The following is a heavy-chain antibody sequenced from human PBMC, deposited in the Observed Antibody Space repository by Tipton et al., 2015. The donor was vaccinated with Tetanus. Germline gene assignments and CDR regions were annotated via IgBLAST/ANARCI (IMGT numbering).Heavy chain of an antibody. J-gene: IGHJ6*02. CDR3: ARQVAGSYYYYGMDV. CDR1: GYSFTSYW. Sequence: VQLVQSGAEVKKPGESLKISCKGSGYSFTSYWIGWVRQMPGTGLEWMGIIYPRDSDTRYSPPFQGQVTISADKSISTAYLQWSSLKASDTAMYYCARQVAGSYYYYGMDVWGQGTTVTVSS. CDR2: IYPRDSDT. D-gene: IGHD2-15*01. V-gene: IGHV5-51*01.